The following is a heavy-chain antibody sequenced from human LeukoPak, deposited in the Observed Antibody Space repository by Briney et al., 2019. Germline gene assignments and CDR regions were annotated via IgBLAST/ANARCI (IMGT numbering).Heavy chain of an antibody. J-gene: IGHJ4*02. Sequence: GGSLRLSCAASGFTFSSYWMSWVRQAPGKGLEWVANIKQDGSEKYYVDSVKGRFTISRDNAKNSLYLQMNSLRAEDTAVYYCARARRSSSSEFFYYWGQGTLVTVSS. D-gene: IGHD6-6*01. CDR3: ARARRSSSSEFFYY. CDR2: IKQDGSEK. CDR1: GFTFSSYW. V-gene: IGHV3-7*01.